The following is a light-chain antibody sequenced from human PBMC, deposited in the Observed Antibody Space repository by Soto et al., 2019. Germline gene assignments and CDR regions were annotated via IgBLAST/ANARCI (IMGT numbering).Light chain of an antibody. CDR3: QQTYSTPFP. CDR2: AAS. J-gene: IGKJ3*01. Sequence: MSQSPSTLSAYVGDRVTITCRASQSINTYMTWYQQKPGKAPNLLIYAASSLPRGVPSRFRGRGSGTEFTLTISNLQPEDFATYYCQQTYSTPFPFGPGSKVAVK. V-gene: IGKV1-39*01. CDR1: QSINTY.